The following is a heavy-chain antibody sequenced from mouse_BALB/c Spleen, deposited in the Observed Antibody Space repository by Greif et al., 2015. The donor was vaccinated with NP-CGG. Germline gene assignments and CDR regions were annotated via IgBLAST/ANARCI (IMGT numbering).Heavy chain of an antibody. CDR3: ARRRDWAHFDY. CDR2: ISSGGSYT. D-gene: IGHD4-1*01. J-gene: IGHJ2*01. Sequence: EVKLVESGGGLVKPGGSLKLSCAASGFTFSSYAMSWVRQSPEKRLEWVAEISSGGSYTYYPDTVTGRFTISRGNAKNTLYLEMSSLRSEDAAMYYCARRRDWAHFDYWGQGTTLTVSS. CDR1: GFTFSSYA. V-gene: IGHV5-9-4*01.